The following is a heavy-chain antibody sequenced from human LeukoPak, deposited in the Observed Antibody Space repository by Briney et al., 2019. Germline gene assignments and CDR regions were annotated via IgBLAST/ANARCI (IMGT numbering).Heavy chain of an antibody. CDR3: ARELSGSYYAGYDY. CDR1: SGSISSYY. D-gene: IGHD1-26*01. V-gene: IGHV4-59*01. Sequence: SETLSLTCTVSSGSISSYYWSWIRQPPGKGLEWIGYIYYSGSTNYNPSLKSRVTISVDTSKNQFSLKLSSVTAADTAVYYCARELSGSYYAGYDYWGQGTLVTVSS. J-gene: IGHJ4*02. CDR2: IYYSGST.